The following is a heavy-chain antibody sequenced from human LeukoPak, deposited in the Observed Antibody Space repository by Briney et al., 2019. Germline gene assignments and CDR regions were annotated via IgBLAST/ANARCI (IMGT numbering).Heavy chain of an antibody. Sequence: SETLSLTCNVSGASISSGTYYWGWIRQPPGKGLEWIGSIYYSGNAYYNPSLKSRVTISVDTSKNQFSLRLTSVTAADTGIYHCARTYYYYMDVWGKGTTVTISS. V-gene: IGHV4-39*01. CDR1: GASISSGTYY. J-gene: IGHJ6*03. CDR3: ARTYYYYMDV. CDR2: IYYSGNA.